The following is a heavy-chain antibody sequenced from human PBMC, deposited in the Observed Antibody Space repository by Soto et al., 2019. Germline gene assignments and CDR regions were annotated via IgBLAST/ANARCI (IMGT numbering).Heavy chain of an antibody. Sequence: QVQLQQWGAGLLKPSETLSLTCAVYGGSFSGYYWSWIRQPPGKGLEWIGEINHSGSTKYNPSPKSRVTISGDTSKNQFSLRLSSVTAADTALYYCARGGLMVYAMFDYWGQGTLVTVSS. D-gene: IGHD2-8*01. V-gene: IGHV4-34*01. CDR2: INHSGST. J-gene: IGHJ4*02. CDR3: ARGGLMVYAMFDY. CDR1: GGSFSGYY.